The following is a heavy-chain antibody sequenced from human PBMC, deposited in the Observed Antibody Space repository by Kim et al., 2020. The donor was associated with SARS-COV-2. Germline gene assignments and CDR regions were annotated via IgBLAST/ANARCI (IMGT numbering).Heavy chain of an antibody. CDR3: AKDYPVVPRRYLADAFDI. J-gene: IGHJ3*02. D-gene: IGHD2-2*01. CDR1: GFTFSSYA. V-gene: IGHV3-23*01. Sequence: GGSLRLSCAASGFTFSSYAMSWVRQAPGKGLEWVSAISGSGGSTYYADSVKGRFTISRDNSKNTLYLQMNSLRAEDTAVYYCAKDYPVVPRRYLADAFDIWGQGTMVTVSS. CDR2: ISGSGGST.